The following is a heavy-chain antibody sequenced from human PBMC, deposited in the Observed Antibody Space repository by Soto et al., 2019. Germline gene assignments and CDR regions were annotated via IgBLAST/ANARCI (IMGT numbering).Heavy chain of an antibody. CDR1: GGSVSSGSYY. D-gene: IGHD3-10*01. J-gene: IGHJ4*02. CDR2: IYYSGST. CDR3: ARSGVRRVWLPALDY. V-gene: IGHV4-61*01. Sequence: SETLSLTCTVSGGSVSSGSYYWSWIRQPPGKGLEWIGYIYYSGSTNYNPSLKSRVTISVDTSKNQFSLKLSSVTAADTAVYYCARSGVRRVWLPALDYWGQGTLVTVSS.